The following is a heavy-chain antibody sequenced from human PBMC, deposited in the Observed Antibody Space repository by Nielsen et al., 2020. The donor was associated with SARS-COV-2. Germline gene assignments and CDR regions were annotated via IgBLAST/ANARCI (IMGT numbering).Heavy chain of an antibody. V-gene: IGHV4-34*01. J-gene: IGHJ6*02. D-gene: IGHD3-10*01. CDR3: ARYYVSGMYGMDV. CDR1: GGSFSGYY. Sequence: SETLSLTCAVYGGSFSGYYWSWIRQPPGKGLEWIGEINHSGSTNYNPSLKSRVSISVDTSKNQFSLNLSSVTAADTAMYYCARYYVSGMYGMDVWGPGTTVTDSS. CDR2: INHSGST.